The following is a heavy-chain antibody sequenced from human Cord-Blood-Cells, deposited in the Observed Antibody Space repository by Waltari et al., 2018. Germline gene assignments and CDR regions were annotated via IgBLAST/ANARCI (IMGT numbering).Heavy chain of an antibody. Sequence: QVQLVQSGAEVKKPGASVKVSCKASGYTFTSYAMHWVRQAPGQRLEWMGWINAGNGNTKYSQTFQGRVTITRDTSASTAYMELRSLRSEDTAVYYCARDSAGATIDYWGQGTLVTVSS. CDR1: GYTFTSYA. D-gene: IGHD5-12*01. CDR2: INAGNGNT. CDR3: ARDSAGATIDY. V-gene: IGHV1-3*01. J-gene: IGHJ4*02.